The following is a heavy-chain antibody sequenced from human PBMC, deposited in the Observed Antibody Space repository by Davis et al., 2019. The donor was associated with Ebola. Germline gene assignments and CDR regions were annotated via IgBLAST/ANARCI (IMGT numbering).Heavy chain of an antibody. D-gene: IGHD3-9*01. Sequence: AASVKVSCKASGYTFSNYGISWVRQAPGQGLEWMGWGSPYNGNTNYLQKHQGRVTLTTDTSTNTAYMELRSLRSDDTAVYYCARDGYDILTGYYHFDYWGQGTLVTVSS. CDR1: GYTFSNYG. CDR3: ARDGYDILTGYYHFDY. J-gene: IGHJ4*02. V-gene: IGHV1-18*01. CDR2: GSPYNGNT.